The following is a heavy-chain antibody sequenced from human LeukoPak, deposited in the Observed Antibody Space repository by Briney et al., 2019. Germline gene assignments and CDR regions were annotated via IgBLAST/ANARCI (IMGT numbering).Heavy chain of an antibody. D-gene: IGHD6-6*01. J-gene: IGHJ4*02. V-gene: IGHV3-23*01. CDR3: ARGPGARPSYFDY. CDR1: GFTFSSYA. Sequence: GGSLRLSCAASGFTFSSYAMSWVRQAPGKGLEWVSAISGSGDIAYYVDSVKGRFTISRDNSKNTLYLQMNSLRAEDTAVYYCARGPGARPSYFDYWGQGTLVTVSS. CDR2: ISGSGDIA.